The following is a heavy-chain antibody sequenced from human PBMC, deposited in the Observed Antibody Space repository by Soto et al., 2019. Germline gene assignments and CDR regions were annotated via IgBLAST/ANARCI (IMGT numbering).Heavy chain of an antibody. CDR3: ARAQESLADRILEY. V-gene: IGHV1-18*03. CDR2: IGAYNGNT. J-gene: IGHJ4*02. CDR1: GDTFSSFG. Sequence: ASVKVFSMASGDTFSSFGFSWARQAPGPGLEWLGWIGAYNGNTHYAQKVRDRDTLTTDTSTNTADRELRRLPSDDIALYYCARAQESLADRILEYWGQGT.